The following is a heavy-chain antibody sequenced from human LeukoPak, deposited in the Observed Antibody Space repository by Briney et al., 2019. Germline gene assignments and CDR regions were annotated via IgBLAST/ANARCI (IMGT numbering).Heavy chain of an antibody. J-gene: IGHJ5*02. D-gene: IGHD3-22*01. CDR1: GESFDGYY. V-gene: IGHV4-34*01. Sequence: SQTLSLTCAVYGESFDGYYWSWIRRSPGKGLEWIGHINHVGITNHNPSLKSRVTISVDTSKNQFSLKLTSVTAADTAVYYCARGGDSSGYEGRFDPWGQGTLVTVSS. CDR3: ARGGDSSGYEGRFDP. CDR2: INHVGIT.